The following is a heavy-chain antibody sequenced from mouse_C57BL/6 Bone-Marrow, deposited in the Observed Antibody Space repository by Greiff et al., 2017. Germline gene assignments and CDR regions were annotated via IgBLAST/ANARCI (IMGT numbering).Heavy chain of an antibody. CDR3: AREGILYWYFDV. Sequence: ESGPGLVNPSQSLSLPCSVPGYSITSGYYWNWIRQFPGNKLEWMGYISYDGSNNYNPSLQNRISITRDPSKNQFFLKLNSVTTEDTATDYCAREGILYWYFDVWGTGTTGTVSS. CDR1: GYSITSGYY. V-gene: IGHV3-6*01. D-gene: IGHD1-1*01. CDR2: ISYDGSN. J-gene: IGHJ1*03.